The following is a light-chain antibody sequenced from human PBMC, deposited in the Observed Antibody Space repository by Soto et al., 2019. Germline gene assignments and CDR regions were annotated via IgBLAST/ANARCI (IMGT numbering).Light chain of an antibody. J-gene: IGKJ5*01. CDR3: QQSYSTPRIT. V-gene: IGKV3-11*01. CDR2: DAS. CDR1: QSVSSY. Sequence: EIVLTQSPATLSLSPGERATLSCRASQSVSSYLAWYQQKPGQAPRLLIYDASNRATGIPARFSGSGSGTDFTLTISSLQPEDFATYYCQQSYSTPRITFGQGTRLEIK.